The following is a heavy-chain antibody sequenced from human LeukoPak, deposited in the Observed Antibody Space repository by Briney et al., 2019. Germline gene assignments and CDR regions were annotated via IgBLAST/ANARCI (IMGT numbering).Heavy chain of an antibody. J-gene: IGHJ3*02. D-gene: IGHD2-15*01. Sequence: GGSLRLSCAASGFTFDDYAMHWVRQAPGKGLEWVSLISGDGGSTYYADSVKGRFAISRDNAKNSLYLQMNSLRAEDTAVYYCARQDYERGGRAFDIWGQGTMVTVSS. CDR3: ARQDYERGGRAFDI. V-gene: IGHV3-43*02. CDR2: ISGDGGST. CDR1: GFTFDDYA.